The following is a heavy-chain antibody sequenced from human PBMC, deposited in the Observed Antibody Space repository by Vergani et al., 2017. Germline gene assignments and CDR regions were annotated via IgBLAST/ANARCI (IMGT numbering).Heavy chain of an antibody. CDR1: GFTFSNYG. Sequence: QVQLVESGGSVVQPGRSLRLSCAASGFTFSNYGLHWVRQAPGQGLEWMAVISHDGNKKYYVDSVKGRFTISRDNSKNTLYLYMNSLRADDTAVYYCAKDPRLKEDYYYYYMDVWGKGTTVTVSS. J-gene: IGHJ6*03. V-gene: IGHV3-30*18. CDR2: ISHDGNKK. CDR3: AKDPRLKEDYYYYYMDV.